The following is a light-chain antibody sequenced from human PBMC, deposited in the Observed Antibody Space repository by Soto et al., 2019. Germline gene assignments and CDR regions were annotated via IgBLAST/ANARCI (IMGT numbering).Light chain of an antibody. Sequence: QSVLTQPPSASGTPGQRVTISCSGSSSNFGSNTVNWYQQLPGTAPKLLIYSNNQRPSGVPDRFSGSKSGTSASLAISGLQSEDEADYYCAEWDDSLNASYVFGTGTKATVL. J-gene: IGLJ1*01. CDR3: AEWDDSLNASYV. CDR2: SNN. V-gene: IGLV1-44*01. CDR1: SSNFGSNT.